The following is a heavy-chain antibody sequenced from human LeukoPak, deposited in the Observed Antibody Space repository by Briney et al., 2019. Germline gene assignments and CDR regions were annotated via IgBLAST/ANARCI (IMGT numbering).Heavy chain of an antibody. J-gene: IGHJ3*02. D-gene: IGHD3-3*01. V-gene: IGHV1-18*01. CDR3: ARDKYVLRFLEWPAGAFDI. CDR1: GYTFTSYG. Sequence: ASVKVSCKASGYTFTSYGISWVRQAPGQGLEWMGGISAYNGNTNYAQKLQGRVNMTTDTSKSTAYMELRSLRSDDTAVYYCARDKYVLRFLEWPAGAFDILGQGTMVTVSS. CDR2: ISAYNGNT.